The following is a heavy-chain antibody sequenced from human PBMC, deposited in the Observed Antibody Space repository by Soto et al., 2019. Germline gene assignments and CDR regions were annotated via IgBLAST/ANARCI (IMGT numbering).Heavy chain of an antibody. D-gene: IGHD3-16*02. Sequence: GGSLRLSCAASGFTFSSYSMNWVRQAPGKGLEWVSYISSSSSTIYYADSGEGRFTISRDNAKNSLYLQMNSLRAGDTAVYYCARAVIGYYWGQGTLVTVSS. J-gene: IGHJ4*02. CDR3: ARAVIGYY. V-gene: IGHV3-48*01. CDR1: GFTFSSYS. CDR2: ISSSSSTI.